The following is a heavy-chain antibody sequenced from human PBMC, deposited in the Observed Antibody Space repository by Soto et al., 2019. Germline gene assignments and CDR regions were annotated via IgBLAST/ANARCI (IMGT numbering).Heavy chain of an antibody. CDR1: GFSLSTSGMC. Sequence: SGPTLVNPTQTLTLTCTFSGFSLSTSGMCVSWIRQPPGKALEWLALIDWDDDKYYSTSLKTRLTISKDTSKNQVVLTMTNMDPVDTATYYCARHITMVRGVDLYYYYGMDVWGQGTTVTVSS. CDR2: IDWDDDK. J-gene: IGHJ6*02. CDR3: ARHITMVRGVDLYYYYGMDV. V-gene: IGHV2-70*01. D-gene: IGHD3-10*01.